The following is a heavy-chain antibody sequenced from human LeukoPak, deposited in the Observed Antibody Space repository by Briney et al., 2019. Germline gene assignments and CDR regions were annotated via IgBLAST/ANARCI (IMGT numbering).Heavy chain of an antibody. CDR2: INPNNGDT. D-gene: IGHD3/OR15-3a*01. Sequence: ASVKVSCKASGYTFTGYYMHWVRQAPGQGLEWMGWINPNNGDTNFAQKFQGRVAMTRDTSMNTVYMELSSLRSDDTAVYYCARRGYEFSDLDNWGQGTLVTVST. J-gene: IGHJ4*02. V-gene: IGHV1-2*02. CDR3: ARRGYEFSDLDN. CDR1: GYTFTGYY.